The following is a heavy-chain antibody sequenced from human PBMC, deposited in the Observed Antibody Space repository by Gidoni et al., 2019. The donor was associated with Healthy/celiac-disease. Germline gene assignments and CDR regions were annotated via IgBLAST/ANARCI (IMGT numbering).Heavy chain of an antibody. D-gene: IGHD3-10*01. CDR3: ARGGRITMVRGVIG. V-gene: IGHV3-21*01. CDR1: GVTFSSYS. CDR2: ISSSSSYI. J-gene: IGHJ4*02. Sequence: EVQLVGSGGGLVKPGGSLRLSWEASGVTFSSYSMNWVRQAPGKGLEWVSSISSSSSYIYYADSVKGRFTISRDNAKNSLYLQMNSLRAEDTAVYYCARGGRITMVRGVIGWGQGTLVTVSS.